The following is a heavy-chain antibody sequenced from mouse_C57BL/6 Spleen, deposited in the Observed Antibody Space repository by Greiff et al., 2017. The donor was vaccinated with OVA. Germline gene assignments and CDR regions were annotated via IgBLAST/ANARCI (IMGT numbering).Heavy chain of an antibody. Sequence: EVQLQQSGPELVKPGASVKIPCKASGYTFTDYNMDWVKQSHGKSLEWIGDINPNNGGTIYNQKFKGKATLTVDKSSSTAYMELRSLTSEDTAVYYWARDGYYDYWYFDVWGTGTTVTVSS. CDR2: INPNNGGT. V-gene: IGHV1-18*01. D-gene: IGHD2-3*01. CDR1: GYTFTDYN. CDR3: ARDGYYDYWYFDV. J-gene: IGHJ1*03.